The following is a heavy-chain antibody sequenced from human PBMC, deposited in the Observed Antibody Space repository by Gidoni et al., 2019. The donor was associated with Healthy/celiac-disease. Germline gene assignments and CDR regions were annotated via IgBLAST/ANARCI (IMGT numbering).Heavy chain of an antibody. D-gene: IGHD2-15*01. Sequence: EVQLVESGGGVVRPGGSLRLSCAASGFTFDDSVMSWVRQAPGKGLEWVSGINWNGGSTGYADSVKGRFTISRDNAKNSLYLQMNSLRAEDTALYHCARDGAGYCSGGSCYSTHGTSYNWFDPWGQGTLVTVSS. CDR1: GFTFDDSV. V-gene: IGHV3-20*01. CDR3: ARDGAGYCSGGSCYSTHGTSYNWFDP. J-gene: IGHJ5*02. CDR2: INWNGGST.